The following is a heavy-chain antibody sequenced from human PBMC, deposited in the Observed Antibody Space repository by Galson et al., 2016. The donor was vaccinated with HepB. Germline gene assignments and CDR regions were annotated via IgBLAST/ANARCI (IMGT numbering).Heavy chain of an antibody. D-gene: IGHD3-3*01. Sequence: SLRLSCAVSGFTFSRYWMHWVRQAPGKGLVWVSRISGDGNTRHYADSVKGRFSISRDNASNTLYLQINSLRAEDTAVYFCATSVTFFVGSGDMDVWGQGTTVTVSS. CDR2: ISGDGNTR. V-gene: IGHV3-74*01. CDR3: ATSVTFFVGSGDMDV. J-gene: IGHJ6*02. CDR1: GFTFSRYW.